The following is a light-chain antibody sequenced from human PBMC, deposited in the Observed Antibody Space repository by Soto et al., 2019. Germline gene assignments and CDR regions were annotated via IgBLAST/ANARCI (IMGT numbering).Light chain of an antibody. Sequence: ELVMTQSPATLSVPPGERATLSCRASQSVSSYLAWYQQKPGQAPRLLIYDVYNRATGIPDRFSGSVSGTDFTLTISRLEPEDLAVYYGQQRSNWPRFTFGTGTKV. J-gene: IGKJ3*01. CDR2: DVY. V-gene: IGKV3-11*01. CDR1: QSVSSY. CDR3: QQRSNWPRFT.